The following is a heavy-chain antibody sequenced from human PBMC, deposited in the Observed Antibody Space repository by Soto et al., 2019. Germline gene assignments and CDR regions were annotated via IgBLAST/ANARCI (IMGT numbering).Heavy chain of an antibody. Sequence: EVQLVESGGGLIQPGGSLRLSCAASGFTVSSNYMSWVRQAPGKGLEWVSVIYSGGSTYYADSVKGRFTISRDNSKNTLYPQMNSRTAGDTAVYYCARDYGSGIVDYWGQGTLVTVSS. CDR2: IYSGGST. CDR3: ARDYGSGIVDY. CDR1: GFTVSSNY. V-gene: IGHV3-53*01. J-gene: IGHJ4*02. D-gene: IGHD3-10*01.